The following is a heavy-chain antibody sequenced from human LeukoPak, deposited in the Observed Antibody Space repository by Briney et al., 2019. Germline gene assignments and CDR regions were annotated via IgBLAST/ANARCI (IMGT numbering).Heavy chain of an antibody. Sequence: GGSLRLSCAASGFTVSSNYMSWVRQAPGKGLEWVSVIYSGGSTYYADSVKGRFTISRDNAKNSLYLQMNSLRAEDTAVYYCAREDDILTGYYTYWGQGTLVTVSS. CDR1: GFTVSSNY. V-gene: IGHV3-53*01. D-gene: IGHD3-9*01. CDR3: AREDDILTGYYTY. CDR2: IYSGGST. J-gene: IGHJ4*02.